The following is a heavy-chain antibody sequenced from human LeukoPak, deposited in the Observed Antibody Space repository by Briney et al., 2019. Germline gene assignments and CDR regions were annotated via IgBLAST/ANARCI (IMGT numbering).Heavy chain of an antibody. Sequence: ASVKVSCKVSGYTLTELSMHWVRQAPGKGLEWMGGFDPEDGETIYAQKFQGRVTITRNTSISTAYMELSSLRSEDTAVYYCARRSRNWFDPWGQGTLVTVSS. CDR2: FDPEDGET. J-gene: IGHJ5*02. V-gene: IGHV1-24*01. CDR1: GYTLTELS. CDR3: ARRSRNWFDP. D-gene: IGHD6-13*01.